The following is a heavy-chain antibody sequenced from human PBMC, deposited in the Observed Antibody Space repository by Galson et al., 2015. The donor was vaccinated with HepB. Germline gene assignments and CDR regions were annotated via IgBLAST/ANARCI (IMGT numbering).Heavy chain of an antibody. CDR2: ISYDGSNK. Sequence: SLRLSCAASGFTFSSYAMHWVRQAPGKGLEWVAVISYDGSNKYYADSVKGRFTISRDNSKNTLYLQMNSLRAEDTAVYYCARASGWYGGLDYWGQGTLVTVSS. CDR1: GFTFSSYA. J-gene: IGHJ4*02. CDR3: ARASGWYGGLDY. D-gene: IGHD6-19*01. V-gene: IGHV3-30-3*01.